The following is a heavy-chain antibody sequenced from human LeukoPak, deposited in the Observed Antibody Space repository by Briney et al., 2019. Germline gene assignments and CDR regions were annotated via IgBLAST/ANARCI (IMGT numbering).Heavy chain of an antibody. Sequence: ASVKVSRKASGYTFTGYYIHWVRQAPGRGLEWMGWINPNSGGTNYAQNFQGRVTMSRDTSISTAYMELSRLRSDDTAVYYCARAVGYGSGTYRQYYFDYWGQGTLVTVSS. CDR3: ARAVGYGSGTYRQYYFDY. V-gene: IGHV1-2*02. J-gene: IGHJ4*02. D-gene: IGHD3-10*01. CDR1: GYTFTGYY. CDR2: INPNSGGT.